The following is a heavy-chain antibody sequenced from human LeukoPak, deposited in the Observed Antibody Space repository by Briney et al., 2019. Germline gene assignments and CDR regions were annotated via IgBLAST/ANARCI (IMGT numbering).Heavy chain of an antibody. V-gene: IGHV4-39*07. CDR3: ARGLRDGYNTYYFDY. J-gene: IGHJ4*02. CDR1: GGSISSSSYY. CDR2: IYYSGST. Sequence: SETLSLTCTVSGGSISSSSYYWGWIRQPPGKGLEWIGSIYYSGSTYYNPSHKSRVTISVDTSKNQFSLKLSSVTAADTAVYYCARGLRDGYNTYYFDYWGQGTLVTVSS. D-gene: IGHD5-24*01.